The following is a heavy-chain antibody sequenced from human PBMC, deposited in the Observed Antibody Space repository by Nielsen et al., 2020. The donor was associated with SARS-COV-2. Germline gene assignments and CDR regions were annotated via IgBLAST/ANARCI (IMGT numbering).Heavy chain of an antibody. J-gene: IGHJ6*02. V-gene: IGHV3-64*04. Sequence: GGSLRLSCSASGFTFSSYAMHWVRQAPGKGLEYVSAISSNGGSTYYADSVKGRFTISRDNSKNTLYLQMNSLRAEDTAVYYCAKEGTGRSPQGMDVWGQGTTVTVSS. CDR3: AKEGTGRSPQGMDV. CDR2: ISSNGGST. CDR1: GFTFSSYA. D-gene: IGHD1-1*01.